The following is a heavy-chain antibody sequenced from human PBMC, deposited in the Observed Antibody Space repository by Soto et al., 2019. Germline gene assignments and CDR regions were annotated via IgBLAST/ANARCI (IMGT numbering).Heavy chain of an antibody. CDR3: ARGPLFDP. J-gene: IGHJ5*02. CDR1: GGSFSGYY. CDR2: INHSGST. Sequence: SETLSLTCAVYGGSFSGYYWSWIRQPPGKGLEWIGEINHSGSTNYNPSLKSRVTVSVDTSKNQFSLKLSSVTAADTAVYYCARGPLFDPWGQGTLVTVSS. V-gene: IGHV4-34*01.